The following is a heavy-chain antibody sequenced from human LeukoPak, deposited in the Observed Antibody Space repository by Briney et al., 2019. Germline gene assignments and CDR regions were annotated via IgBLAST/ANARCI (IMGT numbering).Heavy chain of an antibody. CDR1: GYTFTSYY. Sequence: ASVKVSCKASGYTFTSYYIHWVRQAPGQGLEWMGIINPSGGTTSYAQKFQGRVTVTSDTSTSTVNMDLSSLRSEDTAVYYRAREAGDYGFDFWGQGTLVTVSS. D-gene: IGHD4-17*01. V-gene: IGHV1-46*01. J-gene: IGHJ4*02. CDR2: INPSGGTT. CDR3: AREAGDYGFDF.